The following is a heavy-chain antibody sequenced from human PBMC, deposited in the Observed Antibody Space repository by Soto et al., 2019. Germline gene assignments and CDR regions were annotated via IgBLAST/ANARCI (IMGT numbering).Heavy chain of an antibody. V-gene: IGHV1-18*01. D-gene: IGHD3-22*01. CDR2: ISAYNGNT. J-gene: IGHJ4*02. CDR1: GYTFTSYG. Sequence: ASVKVSCKASGYTFTSYGISWVRQAPGQGLEWMGWISAYNGNTNYAQKLQGRVTMTTDTSTSTAYMELRSLRSDDTAVYYCARVGYDSSGYYPNIYYFDYWGQGTLVTVSS. CDR3: ARVGYDSSGYYPNIYYFDY.